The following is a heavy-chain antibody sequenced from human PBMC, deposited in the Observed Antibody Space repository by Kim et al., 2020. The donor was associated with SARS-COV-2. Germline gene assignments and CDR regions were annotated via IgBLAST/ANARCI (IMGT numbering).Heavy chain of an antibody. J-gene: IGHJ4*02. CDR1: GDSISSYY. Sequence: SETQSLTCTVSGDSISSYYWSWIRQPPGKGLEWIGYIYYSGSTNYNPSLKSRVTISVDTSKNQFSLKLSSVTAADTAVYYCAREKAAAAGTFDYWGQGTLVTVSS. CDR3: AREKAAAAGTFDY. V-gene: IGHV4-59*13. D-gene: IGHD6-13*01. CDR2: IYYSGST.